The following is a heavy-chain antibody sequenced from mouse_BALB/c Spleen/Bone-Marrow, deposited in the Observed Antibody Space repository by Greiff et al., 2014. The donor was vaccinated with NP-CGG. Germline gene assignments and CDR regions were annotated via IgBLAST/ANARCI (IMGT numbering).Heavy chain of an antibody. J-gene: IGHJ4*01. CDR3: TRDGHNYYAIDY. V-gene: IGHV1-53*01. CDR2: INPSNGGT. D-gene: IGHD2-3*01. CDR1: GYTFTTYY. Sequence: QVQLQQSGTELVKPGASVKLSCKASGYTFTTYYIYWVKQRAGQGLEWIGEINPSNGGTNFNEKYKSKATLTVDKSSSTSYMQHSSLTSEDSAVYYCTRDGHNYYAIDYWGQGTSVTVSS.